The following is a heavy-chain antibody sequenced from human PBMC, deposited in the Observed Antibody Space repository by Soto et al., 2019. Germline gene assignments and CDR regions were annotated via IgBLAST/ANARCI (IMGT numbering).Heavy chain of an antibody. CDR3: ARARGSAIAATLDY. J-gene: IGHJ4*02. Sequence: QVQLQESGPGLVKPSETLSLTCIVSGGSISSYYWNWIRQPAGKGLEWIGRIYSSGSTNYNPSLKSRVTMSVDSSKNQFSLKVSSVTAADTAVYYCARARGSAIAATLDYWGQGTLVTVSS. CDR2: IYSSGST. CDR1: GGSISSYY. V-gene: IGHV4-4*07. D-gene: IGHD2-15*01.